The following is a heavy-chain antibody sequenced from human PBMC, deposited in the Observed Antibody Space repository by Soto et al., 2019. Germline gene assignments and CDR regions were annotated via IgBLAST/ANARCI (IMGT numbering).Heavy chain of an antibody. D-gene: IGHD3-16*02. V-gene: IGHV4-30-4*01. CDR1: GDSISSGDYY. J-gene: IGHJ5*02. Sequence: TLSLTCTVSGDSISSGDYYWSWIRQPPGKGLEWIGYIYYTGSTYYNPSLKSRITISVDTSKNRFSLKLTSVTAADTAVYYLAGLSGVEDTGINWFDTWGQGTLVTVSS. CDR2: IYYTGST. CDR3: AGLSGVEDTGINWFDT.